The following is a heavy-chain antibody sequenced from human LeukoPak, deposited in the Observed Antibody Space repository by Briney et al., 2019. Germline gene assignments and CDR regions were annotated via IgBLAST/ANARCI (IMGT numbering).Heavy chain of an antibody. D-gene: IGHD1-1*01. CDR1: GGSFSGSY. J-gene: IGHJ4*02. Sequence: PPETLSLTCAVYGGSFSGSYWSWIRQSPGKGLEWIGEIHHSGSTNYNPSLKSRVTISLDTSNNQFSLKLTSVTAADTAVYYCARSRASVATAGTFGDWGQGALVTVSS. CDR3: ARSRASVATAGTFGD. CDR2: IHHSGST. V-gene: IGHV4-34*01.